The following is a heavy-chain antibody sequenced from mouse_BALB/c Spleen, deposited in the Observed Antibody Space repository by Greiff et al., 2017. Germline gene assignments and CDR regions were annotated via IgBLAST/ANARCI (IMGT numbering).Heavy chain of an antibody. CDR3: ARNRNDKGVFDY. J-gene: IGHJ2*01. D-gene: IGHD2-14*01. CDR2: IWSGGSA. CDR1: GFSLTSYG. Sequence: VQRVESGPGLVQPSQSLSITCTVSGFSLTSYGVHWVRQSPGKGLEWLGVIWSGGSADYNAAFISRLSISKDNSKSQVFFKMSSLQANDTAIYYCARNRNDKGVFDYWGQGTTLTVSS. V-gene: IGHV2-2*02.